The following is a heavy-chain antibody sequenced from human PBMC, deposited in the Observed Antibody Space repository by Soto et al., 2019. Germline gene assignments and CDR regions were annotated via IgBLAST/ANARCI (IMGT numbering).Heavy chain of an antibody. CDR1: GGSFSGYY. Sequence: QVRLQQWGAGLLKPSETLSLTCGVYGGSFSGYYWSWIRQPPGKGLEWIGEINHSGSTNYNPSLKSRVTISVDTSKNHFSLKLSSVTAADTAVHYCARSAAGGTVDYWGQGTLVTVSS. D-gene: IGHD6-13*01. J-gene: IGHJ4*02. V-gene: IGHV4-34*01. CDR3: ARSAAGGTVDY. CDR2: INHSGST.